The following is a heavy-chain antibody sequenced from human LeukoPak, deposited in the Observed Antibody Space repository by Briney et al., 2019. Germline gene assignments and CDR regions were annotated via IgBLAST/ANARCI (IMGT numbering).Heavy chain of an antibody. CDR3: ARDPIEEGDSGTAGY. CDR1: GYTFTSYG. Sequence: ASVKVSCKASGYTFTSYGISWVRQAPGQGLEWMGWISAYNGNTNYAQKLQGRVTMTTDTSTSTAYMELRSLRSEDTAVYYCARDPIEEGDSGTAGYWGQGTLVTVSS. D-gene: IGHD1-26*01. CDR2: ISAYNGNT. V-gene: IGHV1-18*01. J-gene: IGHJ4*02.